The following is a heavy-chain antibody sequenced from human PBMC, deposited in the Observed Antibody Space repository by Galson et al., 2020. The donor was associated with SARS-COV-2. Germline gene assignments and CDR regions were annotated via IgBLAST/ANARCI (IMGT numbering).Heavy chain of an antibody. J-gene: IGHJ6*02. CDR3: ARIPEYSSSPSPYYYGMDV. D-gene: IGHD6-6*01. CDR2: IDWDDDK. CDR1: GFSLSTSGMC. V-gene: IGHV2-70*01. Sequence: SGPTLVKPTQTLTLTCTFSGFSLSTSGMCVSWIRRPPGKALEWLALIDWDDDKYYSTSLKTRLTISKDTSKNQVVLTMTNMDPVDTATYYCARIPEYSSSPSPYYYGMDVWGQGTTVTVSS.